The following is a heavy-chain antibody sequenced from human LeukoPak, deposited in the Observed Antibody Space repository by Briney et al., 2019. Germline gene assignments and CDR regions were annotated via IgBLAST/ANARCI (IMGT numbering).Heavy chain of an antibody. D-gene: IGHD3-22*01. CDR2: ISSSSHYI. J-gene: IGHJ6*02. CDR3: ARDLSYYDSSGYSNTAYYYGMDV. CDR1: GFTFSHYG. V-gene: IGHV3-21*01. Sequence: PGGSLRLSCAASGFTFSHYGMHWVRRTPGKGLEWVSSISSSSHYIYYADSVKGRFTISRDNSKNTLYLQMNSLRAEDTAVYYRARDLSYYDSSGYSNTAYYYGMDVWGQGTTVTVSS.